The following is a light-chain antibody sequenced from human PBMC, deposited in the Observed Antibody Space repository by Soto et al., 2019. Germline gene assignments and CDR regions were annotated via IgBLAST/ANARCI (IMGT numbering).Light chain of an antibody. CDR3: QQYHYFPYT. V-gene: IGKV1-5*03. CDR2: KAS. J-gene: IGKJ2*01. CDR1: QSIDSW. Sequence: DVQMTQSPSTLSASVRVRVTITCRASQSIDSWLAWYQQKPGKAPKLLIYKASSLESGVPSRFSGSGSGTEFTLTVSSLQPDDFATYYCQQYHYFPYTFGQGTNLEIK.